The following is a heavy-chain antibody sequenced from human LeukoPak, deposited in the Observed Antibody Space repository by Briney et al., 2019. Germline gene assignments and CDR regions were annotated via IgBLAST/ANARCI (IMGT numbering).Heavy chain of an antibody. CDR3: ARGRLLDS. CDR2: INHSGST. D-gene: IGHD6-25*01. V-gene: IGHV4-34*01. CDR1: GGSFSGYY. J-gene: IGHJ4*02. Sequence: SETLSLTCAVYGGSFSGYYWSWIRQPPGKGLEWIGEINHSGSTNYNPSLKSRVTISVDTSKNQFSLKLSSVTAADTAVYYCARGRLLDSWGQGTLVTVSS.